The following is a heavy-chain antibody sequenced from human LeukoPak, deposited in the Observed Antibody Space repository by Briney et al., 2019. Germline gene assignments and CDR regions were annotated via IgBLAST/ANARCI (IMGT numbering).Heavy chain of an antibody. D-gene: IGHD5-24*01. CDR1: GGTFSIYA. CDR3: ARGLIGDGYNYFNGPDY. CDR2: IIPIFGTA. J-gene: IGHJ4*02. V-gene: IGHV1-69*13. Sequence: SVTVSCKASGGTFSIYAISWVRQAPGQGLEWMGGIIPIFGTANYAQKFQGRVTITADESTSTAYMELSSLRSEDTAVYYCARGLIGDGYNYFNGPDYWGQGTLVTVSS.